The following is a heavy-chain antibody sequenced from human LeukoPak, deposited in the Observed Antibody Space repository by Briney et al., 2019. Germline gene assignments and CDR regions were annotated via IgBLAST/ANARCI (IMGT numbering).Heavy chain of an antibody. CDR1: GFTVSSNY. D-gene: IGHD1-26*01. V-gene: IGHV3-9*01. CDR2: ISWNSGSI. Sequence: GGSLRLSCAASGFTVSSNYMSWVRQAPGKGLEWVSGISWNSGSIDYADSVKGRFTISRDNAKNSLYLQMNSLRAEDTALYYCAKDTRLVGTGSDYWGQGTLVTVSS. CDR3: AKDTRLVGTGSDY. J-gene: IGHJ4*02.